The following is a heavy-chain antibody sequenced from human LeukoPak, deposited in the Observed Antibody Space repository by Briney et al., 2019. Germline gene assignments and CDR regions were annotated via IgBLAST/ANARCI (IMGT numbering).Heavy chain of an antibody. Sequence: PSETLSLTCTVSDGSISSSSYYWDWIRQPPGKGLEWIGTIDYSGSTYYTPSLRSRVTISVDTSKNQVSLKLSSVTATDTAVYYCARHFAVAGTGSSKSLAVKSPARDYYYYGMDVWGQGTTVTVSS. V-gene: IGHV4-39*01. CDR2: IDYSGST. J-gene: IGHJ6*02. D-gene: IGHD6-19*01. CDR3: ARHFAVAGTGSSKSLAVKSPARDYYYYGMDV. CDR1: DGSISSSSYY.